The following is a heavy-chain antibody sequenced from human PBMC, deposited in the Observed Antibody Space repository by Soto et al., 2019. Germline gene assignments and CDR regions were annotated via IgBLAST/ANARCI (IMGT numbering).Heavy chain of an antibody. CDR1: GGSISSPAYS. CDR2: IYHSGST. V-gene: IGHV4-30-2*01. Sequence: QLQLQESGSGLVKPSQTLSLTCAVSGGSISSPAYSCSWIRQPPGKGLEWIGYIYHSGSTYYNPSLKSRVTISVDRSKNQFSLKLSSVTAADTAVYYCARAGGLGAVAVDYWGQGTLVTVSS. D-gene: IGHD6-19*01. J-gene: IGHJ4*02. CDR3: ARAGGLGAVAVDY.